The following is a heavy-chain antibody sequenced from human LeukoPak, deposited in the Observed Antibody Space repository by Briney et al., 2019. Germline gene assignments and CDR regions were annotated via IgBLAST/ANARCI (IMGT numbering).Heavy chain of an antibody. Sequence: PSETLSLTCTVSGGSISSGGYYWTWIRQPPGKGLEWIGYIYHSGSTYYNPSLKSRATISVDRSKNQFSLKLSSVTAADTAVYYCARGYSDIVVVPAALWGQGTLVTVSS. D-gene: IGHD2-2*01. CDR1: GGSISSGGYY. J-gene: IGHJ4*02. CDR3: ARGYSDIVVVPAAL. CDR2: IYHSGST. V-gene: IGHV4-30-2*01.